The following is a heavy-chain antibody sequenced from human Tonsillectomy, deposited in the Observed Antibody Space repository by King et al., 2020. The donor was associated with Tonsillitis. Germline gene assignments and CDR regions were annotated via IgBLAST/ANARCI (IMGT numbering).Heavy chain of an antibody. CDR2: VNPHSGNT. V-gene: IGHV1-8*01. CDR1: GYTFTSYD. CDR3: SRVKSPQGRGVILNWIDP. Sequence: QLVQSGAEVKTPGASVKVSCKASGYTFTSYDINWVRQAPGQGLEWMGWVNPHSGNTGYAQKFQGSVNMNRNTSISTAYMELSSLRSDDTAAYYRSRVKSPQGRGVILNWIDPWGQGTLVTVSS. D-gene: IGHD3-10*01. J-gene: IGHJ5*02.